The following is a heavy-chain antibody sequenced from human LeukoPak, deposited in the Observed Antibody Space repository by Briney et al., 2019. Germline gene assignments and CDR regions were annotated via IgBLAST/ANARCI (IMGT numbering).Heavy chain of an antibody. Sequence: GGPLRLSCAASGFTFNHYTMHWVRQAPGKALEWVSLIGWDGGTTNYADSVEGRFTISRDNSKSALYLQMNSLRSEDTGFYYCSKAGDGYKPYYFDYWGRGTLVTVSS. CDR2: IGWDGGTT. CDR3: SKAGDGYKPYYFDY. J-gene: IGHJ4*02. D-gene: IGHD5-24*01. CDR1: GFTFNHYT. V-gene: IGHV3-43*01.